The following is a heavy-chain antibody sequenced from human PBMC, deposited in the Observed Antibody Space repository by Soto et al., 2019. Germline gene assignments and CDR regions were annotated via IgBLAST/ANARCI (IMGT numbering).Heavy chain of an antibody. D-gene: IGHD5-18*01. V-gene: IGHV1-69*13. CDR2: IIPIFGTA. CDR1: GGTFSSYA. J-gene: IGHJ6*02. Sequence: SVKVSCKASGGTFSSYAISWVRQAPGQGLEWMGGIIPIFGTANYAQKFQGRATITADESTSTAYMELSSLRSEDTAVYYCARTNSYGYDYYYYYGMDVWGQGTTVTVSS. CDR3: ARTNSYGYDYYYYYGMDV.